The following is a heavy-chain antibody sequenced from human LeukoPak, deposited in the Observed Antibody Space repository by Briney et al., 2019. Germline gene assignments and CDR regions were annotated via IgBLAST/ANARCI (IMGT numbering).Heavy chain of an antibody. V-gene: IGHV1-69*05. CDR3: AREGGYCTNGVCYTGWFDP. CDR2: IIPIFGTA. J-gene: IGHJ5*02. CDR1: GGTFSSYA. D-gene: IGHD2-8*01. Sequence: SVKVSCKASGGTFSSYAISWVRQAPGQGPEWMGGIIPIFGTANYAQKFQGRVTITTDESTSTAYMELSSLRSEDTAVYYCAREGGYCTNGVCYTGWFDPWGQGTLVTVSS.